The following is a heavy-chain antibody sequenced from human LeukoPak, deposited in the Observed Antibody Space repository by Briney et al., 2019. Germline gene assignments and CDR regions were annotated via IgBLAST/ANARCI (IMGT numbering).Heavy chain of an antibody. Sequence: GGSLRLSCAASGFTVSSNYMSCVRQAPGKRLGWGSVIYSGGSTYYADSVTGRFTISRDNSKNTLYLQMNSLRAEDTAVYYCARRGGGKYFDYWGQGTLVTVSS. CDR1: GFTVSSNY. CDR3: ARRGGGKYFDY. V-gene: IGHV3-53*01. CDR2: IYSGGST. D-gene: IGHD3-16*01. J-gene: IGHJ4*02.